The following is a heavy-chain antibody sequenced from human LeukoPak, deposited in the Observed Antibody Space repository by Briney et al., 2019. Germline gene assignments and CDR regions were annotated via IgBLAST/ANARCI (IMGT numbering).Heavy chain of an antibody. D-gene: IGHD2-15*01. CDR3: ARRGCNGGSCYAY. Sequence: GESLKISCKGSGYSFSNDWIGWVRQMPGKGLEWMGIIYPGDSDTRHSPSFQGQVTISADKPISTAYLQWSSLGASDTAMYYCARRGCNGGSCYAYWGQGTLVTVSS. V-gene: IGHV5-51*01. CDR2: IYPGDSDT. CDR1: GYSFSNDW. J-gene: IGHJ4*02.